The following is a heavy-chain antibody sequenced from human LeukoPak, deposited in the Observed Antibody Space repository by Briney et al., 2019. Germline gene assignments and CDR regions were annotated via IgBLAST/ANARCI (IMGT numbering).Heavy chain of an antibody. CDR3: ARGGVTIFGVVRDYYYMDV. D-gene: IGHD3-3*01. CDR2: IYYSGST. J-gene: IGHJ6*03. Sequence: SETLSLTCTVSGGSISSSSYYWGWIRQPPGKGLEWIGYIYYSGSTNYNPSLKSRVTISVDTSKNQFSLKLSSVTAADTAVYYCARGGVTIFGVVRDYYYMDVWGKGTTVTVSS. CDR1: GGSISSSSYY. V-gene: IGHV4-61*05.